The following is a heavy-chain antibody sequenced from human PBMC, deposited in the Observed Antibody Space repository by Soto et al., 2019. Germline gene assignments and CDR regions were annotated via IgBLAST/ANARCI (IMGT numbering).Heavy chain of an antibody. D-gene: IGHD5-18*01. CDR3: ARDTIRGYSYGIFDY. V-gene: IGHV1-69*13. CDR1: GGTFSSYA. CDR2: IIPIFGTA. J-gene: IGHJ4*02. Sequence: ASVKVSCKASGGTFSSYAISWVRQAPGQGLEWMGGIIPIFGTANYAQKFQGRVTITADESTSTAYMELSSLRSEDTAVYYCARDTIRGYSYGIFDYWGQGTLVTVSS.